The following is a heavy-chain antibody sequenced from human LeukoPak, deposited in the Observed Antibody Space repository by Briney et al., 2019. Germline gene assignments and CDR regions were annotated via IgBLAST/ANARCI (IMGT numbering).Heavy chain of an antibody. CDR1: GYTFTSYN. D-gene: IGHD3-16*01. CDR2: VNPSSGDT. CDR3: ASRSVTFSFDY. J-gene: IGHJ4*02. V-gene: IGHV1-46*01. Sequence: GASVKVSCKTSGYTFTSYNMHWVRLAPGQGLEWMGVVNPSSGDTSFEQKFQGRVTMTRDTSTNTVYMELSSLRSEDTAVYYCASRSVTFSFDYWGQGTLVTVSS.